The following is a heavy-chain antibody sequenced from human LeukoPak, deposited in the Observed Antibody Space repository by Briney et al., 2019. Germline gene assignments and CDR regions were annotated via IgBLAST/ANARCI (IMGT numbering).Heavy chain of an antibody. CDR3: ARDPSSNYYDSSGYYYGDAFDI. V-gene: IGHV4-39*07. CDR2: IYYSGST. D-gene: IGHD3-22*01. J-gene: IGHJ3*02. CDR1: GGSISSSSYY. Sequence: SSETLSLTCTVSGGSISSSSYYWGWIRQPPGKGLEWIGSIYYSGSTYYNPSLKSRVTISVDTSKNQFSLKLSSVTAADTAVYYCARDPSSNYYDSSGYYYGDAFDIWGQGTMVTVSS.